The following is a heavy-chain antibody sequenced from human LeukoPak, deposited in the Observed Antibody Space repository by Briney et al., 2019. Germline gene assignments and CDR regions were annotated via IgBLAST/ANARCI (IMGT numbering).Heavy chain of an antibody. CDR2: IYHSGST. J-gene: IGHJ5*02. Sequence: PSGTLSLTCAVSGGSISSSNWWSWVRQPPGKGLEWIGEIYHSGSTNYNPSLKSRVTISVDKSKNQFSLKLSSVTAADTAVYYCARTPPYCSSTGCPPKADWFDPWGQGTLVTVSS. CDR1: GGSISSSNW. D-gene: IGHD2-2*01. V-gene: IGHV4-4*02. CDR3: ARTPPYCSSTGCPPKADWFDP.